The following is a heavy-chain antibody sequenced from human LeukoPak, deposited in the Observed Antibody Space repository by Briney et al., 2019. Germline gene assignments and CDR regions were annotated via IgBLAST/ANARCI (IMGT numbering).Heavy chain of an antibody. CDR3: ARGATISETGYFDF. V-gene: IGHV4-34*01. CDR2: IDHRGDT. CDR1: GGSFSRYY. D-gene: IGHD5-24*01. Sequence: SETLSLTCAVYGGSFSRYYWSWIRQSPGKGLEWIAEIDHRGDTNYNPSVKSRVTISVDTSKNQFSLKVRSLSAADTAVYYCARGATISETGYFDFWGQDPGHRLL. J-gene: IGHJ4*03.